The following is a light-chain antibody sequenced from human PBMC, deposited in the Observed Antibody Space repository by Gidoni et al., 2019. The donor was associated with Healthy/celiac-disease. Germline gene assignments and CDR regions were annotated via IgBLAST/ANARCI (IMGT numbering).Light chain of an antibody. V-gene: IGKV3-20*01. CDR1: QSVSSSY. CDR2: GAS. Sequence: IVLPHSPGPLSLSPGERATLSCRASQSVSSSYLAWYQQKPGQAPRLLIYGASSRATGIPDRFSGSGSGTDFTLTISRLEPEDFAVYYCQQYGSSPLTFGGGTKVEIK. CDR3: QQYGSSPLT. J-gene: IGKJ4*01.